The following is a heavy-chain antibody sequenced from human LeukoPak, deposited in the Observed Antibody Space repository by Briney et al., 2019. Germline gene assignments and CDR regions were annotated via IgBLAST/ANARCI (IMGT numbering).Heavy chain of an antibody. V-gene: IGHV3-9*01. D-gene: IGHD3-10*01. CDR2: ISWNSGSI. CDR3: AKDRRNYYGSGSPDY. J-gene: IGHJ4*02. CDR1: GFTFDDYA. Sequence: PGRSLRLSCAASGFTFDDYAMHWVRQAPGKGLEWVSGISWNSGSIGYADSVKGRFTISRDNAKNSLYLQMNSLRAEDTALYYCAKDRRNYYGSGSPDYRGQGTLVTVSS.